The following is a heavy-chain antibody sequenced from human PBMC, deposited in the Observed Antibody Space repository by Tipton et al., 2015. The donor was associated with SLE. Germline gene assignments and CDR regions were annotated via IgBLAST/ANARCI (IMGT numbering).Heavy chain of an antibody. CDR1: GGSISSGSYY. CDR3: ARDADYSKVLDY. D-gene: IGHD4-11*01. CDR2: IYTSGST. Sequence: TLSLTCTVSGGSISSGSYYWSWIRQPAGKGLEWIGRIYTSGSTNYNPSLKSRVTISVDTSKNQFSLKRSSVTAADTAVYYCARDADYSKVLDYWGQGTLVTVSS. J-gene: IGHJ4*02. V-gene: IGHV4-61*02.